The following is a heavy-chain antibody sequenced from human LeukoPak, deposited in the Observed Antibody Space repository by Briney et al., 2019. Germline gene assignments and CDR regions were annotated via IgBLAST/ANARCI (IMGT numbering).Heavy chain of an antibody. CDR3: AAVGATDTKFDF. CDR2: INTDESRS. Sequence: VGTLRLSCVASGFTFSNYWMHWVRQAPGKGLVWVSRINTDESRSTYADSVKGRFTISRDNAKNTLYLQMSNLRAEDTAVYYCAAVGATDTKFDFWGQGSLVTVSS. V-gene: IGHV3-74*01. CDR1: GFTFSNYW. J-gene: IGHJ4*02. D-gene: IGHD1-26*01.